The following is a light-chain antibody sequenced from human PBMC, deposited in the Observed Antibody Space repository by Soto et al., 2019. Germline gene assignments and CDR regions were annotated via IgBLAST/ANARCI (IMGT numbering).Light chain of an antibody. CDR2: DAS. CDR1: PSISSW. J-gene: IGKJ1*01. Sequence: DIQMTQSPSTLSASVGDRVTITCRASPSISSWLAWYQQKPGKAPKLLIYDASSLESGVPSRFSGSGSGTAFSLTITSLQPDDFATYYCQQYKSYSKTFGQGSKVHIK. CDR3: QQYKSYSKT. V-gene: IGKV1-5*01.